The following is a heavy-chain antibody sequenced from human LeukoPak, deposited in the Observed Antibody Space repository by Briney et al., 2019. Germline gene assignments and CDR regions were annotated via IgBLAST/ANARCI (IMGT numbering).Heavy chain of an antibody. CDR3: ANLGPYYYDSSRYEGFDI. J-gene: IGHJ3*02. V-gene: IGHV4-59*12. D-gene: IGHD3-22*01. CDR1: GGSISSYY. CDR2: IYYSGST. Sequence: PSETLSLTCTVSGGSISSYYWSWIRQPPGKGLDWIGYIYYSGSTNYNPSLKSRVTISVDTSKNQFSLKLSSVTAADTAVHYCANLGPYYYDSSRYEGFDIWGQGTMVTVSS.